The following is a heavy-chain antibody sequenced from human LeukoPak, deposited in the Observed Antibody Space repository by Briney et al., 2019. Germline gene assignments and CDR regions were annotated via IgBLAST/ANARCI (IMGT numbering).Heavy chain of an antibody. D-gene: IGHD2-15*01. V-gene: IGHV3-49*04. CDR3: TRVPIDDIVVVVAADPNWFDP. CDR2: IRSKAYGGTT. CDR1: GFTFGDYA. J-gene: IGHJ5*02. Sequence: GRSLRLSCTASGFTFGDYAMSWVRQAPGKGLEWVGFIRSKAYGGTTEYAASVKGRFTISRDDSKSIAYLQMNSLKTEDTAVYYCTRVPIDDIVVVVAADPNWFDPWGQGTLATVSS.